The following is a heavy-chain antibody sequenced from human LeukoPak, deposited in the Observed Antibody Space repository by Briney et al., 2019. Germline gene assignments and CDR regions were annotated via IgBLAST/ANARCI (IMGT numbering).Heavy chain of an antibody. CDR3: ARDWAVGASITNWFDP. V-gene: IGHV3-21*01. J-gene: IGHJ5*02. CDR1: GFTPTTYS. Sequence: PGGSLRLSCALSGFTPTTYSTDWVRQAPGKGLEWVSSISSSSSYIYYADSVKGRFTISRDNAKNSLYLQMNSLRAEDTAVYYCARDWAVGASITNWFDPWGQGTLVTVSS. D-gene: IGHD1-26*01. CDR2: ISSSSSYI.